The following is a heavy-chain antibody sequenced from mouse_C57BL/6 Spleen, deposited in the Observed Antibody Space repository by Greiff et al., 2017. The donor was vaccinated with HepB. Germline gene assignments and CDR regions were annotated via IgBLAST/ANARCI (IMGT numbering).Heavy chain of an antibody. D-gene: IGHD1-1*01. CDR3: ARIYYYGSSTSGAMDG. Sequence: QVQLQQSGPGLVQPSQSLSITCTVSGFSLTSYGVHWVRQSPGKGLEWLGVIWSGGSTDYNAAFISRLSISKDNSKSQVFFKMNSLQADDTAIYYCARIYYYGSSTSGAMDGWGQGTSVTVSS. CDR2: IWSGGST. J-gene: IGHJ4*01. CDR1: GFSLTSYG. V-gene: IGHV2-2*01.